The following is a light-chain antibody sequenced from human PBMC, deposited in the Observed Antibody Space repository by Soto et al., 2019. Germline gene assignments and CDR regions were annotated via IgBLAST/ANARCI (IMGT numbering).Light chain of an antibody. Sequence: EIVLTQSPGTLSLSPGEGATLSCRASQSVSSTLLTWYQQKPGQAPRLLIYDASNRATGIPARFSGSGSGTDFTLTISSLEPEDFAVYYCQQRSNWPTFGPGTKVDIK. J-gene: IGKJ3*01. CDR2: DAS. V-gene: IGKV3-11*01. CDR3: QQRSNWPT. CDR1: QSVSSTL.